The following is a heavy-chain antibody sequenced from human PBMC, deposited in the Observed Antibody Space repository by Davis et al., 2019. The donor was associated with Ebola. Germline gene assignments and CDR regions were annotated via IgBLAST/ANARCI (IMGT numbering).Heavy chain of an antibody. J-gene: IGHJ5*02. D-gene: IGHD5-24*01. CDR1: GYSFTSYW. CDR3: ARRRDGYNYGVSVWFDP. V-gene: IGHV5-51*01. Sequence: PGGSLRLSCKGSGYSFTSYWIGWVRQLPGKGLEWMGIIYPGDSDTRYSPSFQGQVTISADKSISTAYLQWSSLKASDTAMYYCARRRDGYNYGVSVWFDPWGQGTLVTVSS. CDR2: IYPGDSDT.